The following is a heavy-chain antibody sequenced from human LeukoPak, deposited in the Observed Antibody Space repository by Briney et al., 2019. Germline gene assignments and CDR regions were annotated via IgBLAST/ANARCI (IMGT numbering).Heavy chain of an antibody. Sequence: ASVKVSCKASGYTFTGYYMHWVRQAPGQGLEWMGRINPNSGGTNYAQKFQGRVTMTRDTSISTAYMELSRLRSDDTAVYYCARPWRVRDGYKHDYWGQGTLVTVSS. J-gene: IGHJ4*02. CDR2: INPNSGGT. D-gene: IGHD5-24*01. V-gene: IGHV1-2*06. CDR3: ARPWRVRDGYKHDY. CDR1: GYTFTGYY.